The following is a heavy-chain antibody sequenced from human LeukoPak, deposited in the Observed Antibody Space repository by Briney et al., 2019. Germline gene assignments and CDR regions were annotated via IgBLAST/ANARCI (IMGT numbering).Heavy chain of an antibody. D-gene: IGHD4-11*01. Sequence: PSETLSLTCAVYGGSFSGYYWSWIRQPPGKGLEWIGSIYHSGSTYYNPSLKSRVTISVDTSKNQFSLKLSSVTAADTAVYYCASYSSSKAFDIWGQGTMVTVSS. V-gene: IGHV4-34*01. J-gene: IGHJ3*02. CDR2: IYHSGST. CDR1: GGSFSGYY. CDR3: ASYSSSKAFDI.